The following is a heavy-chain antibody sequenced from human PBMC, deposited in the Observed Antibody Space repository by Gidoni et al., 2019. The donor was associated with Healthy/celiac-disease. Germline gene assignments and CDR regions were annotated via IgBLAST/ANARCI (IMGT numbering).Heavy chain of an antibody. V-gene: IGHV4-59*01. CDR1: GGSISSYY. CDR2: IYYSGST. D-gene: IGHD1-26*01. CDR3: ARAWELPPYALDY. Sequence: QVQLQESGPGLVKPSETLSLPCPVSGGSISSYYWSWIRQPPGKGLEWIGYIYYSGSTNYNPSLKSRVTISVDTSKNQFSLKLSSVTAADTAVYYCARAWELPPYALDYWGQGTLVTVSS. J-gene: IGHJ4*02.